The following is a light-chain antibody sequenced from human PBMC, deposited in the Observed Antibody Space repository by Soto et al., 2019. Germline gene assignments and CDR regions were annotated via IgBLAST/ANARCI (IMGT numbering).Light chain of an antibody. Sequence: DVVLTQNPLSSPVTLGQPASISCRSSESLQHRDGNTYLNWLQQRTGQPPRLLIYKVSNRFSGVPDSFSGSGAGTDFTLKISRVEAEDVGVYYCMQATQYSPYTFGQGTKLEIK. J-gene: IGKJ2*01. V-gene: IGKV2-24*01. CDR1: ESLQHRDGNTY. CDR2: KVS. CDR3: MQATQYSPYT.